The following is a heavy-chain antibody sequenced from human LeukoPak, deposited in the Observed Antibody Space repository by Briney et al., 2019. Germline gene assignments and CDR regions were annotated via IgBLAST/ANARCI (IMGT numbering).Heavy chain of an antibody. D-gene: IGHD5-12*01. V-gene: IGHV4-34*01. CDR1: GGAFNDYY. CDR2: INQGGST. CDR3: ARRGIWIQWNFEY. Sequence: SETLSLTCAVEGGAFNDYYWSWVRQSPEKGLEWIAEINQGGSTIYNPSLKNRVTISLDTTRKHISLQLASLTAADTAVYFCARRGIWIQWNFEYWGQGVLVTVSS. J-gene: IGHJ4*02.